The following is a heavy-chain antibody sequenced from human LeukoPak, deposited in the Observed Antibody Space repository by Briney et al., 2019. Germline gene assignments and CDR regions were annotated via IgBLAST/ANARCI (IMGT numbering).Heavy chain of an antibody. D-gene: IGHD5-12*01. CDR2: ISSSSSTI. Sequence: PGGSLRLSCAASGFTFSDYYMSWIRQAPGKGVEWVSYISSSSSTIYYADSVKGRFTISRDNAKNSLYLQMNSLRAEDTAVYYCARVRNSGFRYVDSWGQGTLVTVSS. CDR3: ARVRNSGFRYVDS. CDR1: GFTFSDYY. V-gene: IGHV3-11*04. J-gene: IGHJ4*02.